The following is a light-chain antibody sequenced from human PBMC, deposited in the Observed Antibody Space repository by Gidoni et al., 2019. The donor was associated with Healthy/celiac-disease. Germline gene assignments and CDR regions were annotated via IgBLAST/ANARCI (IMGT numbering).Light chain of an antibody. CDR2: WAS. CDR1: QSVLYSSNNKNY. J-gene: IGKJ2*04. V-gene: IGKV4-1*01. CDR3: QQYYSTPCS. Sequence: DIVMTHSPYSLAVSLGERATINCKSSQSVLYSSNNKNYLAWYQQKPGQTPKLLIYWASTREYGVPERLSGRGSGTDFTLTISSLQAEDVAVYYCQQYYSTPCSFGKGTKMEIK.